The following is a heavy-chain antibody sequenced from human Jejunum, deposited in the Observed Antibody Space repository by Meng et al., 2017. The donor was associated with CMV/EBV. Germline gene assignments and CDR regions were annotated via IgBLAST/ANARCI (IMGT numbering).Heavy chain of an antibody. J-gene: IGHJ6*02. Sequence: YPFSPYAIAWVRQAPGRGLEWMGWVSAYNGDTNYAHQLHGRVSMTTDTSTTTAYMELRSLRSDDTGVYYCARIPVTSGSSYGLDVWGQGTTVTVSS. CDR2: VSAYNGDT. CDR1: YPFSPYA. D-gene: IGHD4-17*01. CDR3: ARIPVTSGSSYGLDV. V-gene: IGHV1-18*01.